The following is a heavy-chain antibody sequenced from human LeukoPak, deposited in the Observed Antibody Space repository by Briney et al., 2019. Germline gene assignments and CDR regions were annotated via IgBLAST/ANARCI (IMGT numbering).Heavy chain of an antibody. Sequence: GGSLRLSCAVSGFTFSGYAMSWVRQAPGPGLEWVSAISGSGLSTYYADSVKGRFTISRDNSKNTLYLQMNSLRAEDTAVYYCAKRMATPAFDYWGQGTLVTVSS. J-gene: IGHJ4*02. CDR3: AKRMATPAFDY. V-gene: IGHV3-23*01. D-gene: IGHD5-24*01. CDR1: GFTFSGYA. CDR2: ISGSGLST.